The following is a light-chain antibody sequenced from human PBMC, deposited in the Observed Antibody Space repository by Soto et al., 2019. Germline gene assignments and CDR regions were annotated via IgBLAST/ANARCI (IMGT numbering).Light chain of an antibody. V-gene: IGKV1-5*01. CDR2: DAS. CDR3: QHSDTYCT. J-gene: IGKJ4*02. Sequence: PRQTISSYLNWYQQKPGKAPKLLIFDASTFASGVPSRFSGSGSGTEFTLTISSLQSDDYATYFRQHSDTYCTFGEGTKVDIK. CDR1: QTISSY.